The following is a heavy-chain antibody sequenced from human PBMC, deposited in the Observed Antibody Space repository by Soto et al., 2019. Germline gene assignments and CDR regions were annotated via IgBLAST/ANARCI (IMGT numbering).Heavy chain of an antibody. CDR3: ARAGDDCSTTNCYMIDY. J-gene: IGHJ4*02. CDR2: ISSDGTNK. CDR1: GFTFSNYA. D-gene: IGHD2-2*02. V-gene: IGHV3-30*03. Sequence: PGGSLRLSCAASGFTFSNYAMHWVRQAPGKGLEWVAVISSDGTNKYYADPVKGRFTISRDNSKNTLYLQMNSLRAEDTAVYYCARAGDDCSTTNCYMIDYWGQGTLVTVSS.